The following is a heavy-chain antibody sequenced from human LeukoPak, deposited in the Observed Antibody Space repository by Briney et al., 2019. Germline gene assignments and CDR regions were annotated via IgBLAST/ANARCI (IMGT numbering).Heavy chain of an antibody. CDR3: ARKWLVLRFDP. CDR2: INHSGST. CDR1: GGSGSGYY. Sequence: SETLFLTCCVYGGSGSGYYWSWIRQPPGKGLEWIGEINHSGSTNYNPSLKSRVTISVDTSKNQFSLKLSSVTAADTAVYYCARKWLVLRFDPWGQGTLVTVSS. D-gene: IGHD6-19*01. J-gene: IGHJ5*02. V-gene: IGHV4-34*01.